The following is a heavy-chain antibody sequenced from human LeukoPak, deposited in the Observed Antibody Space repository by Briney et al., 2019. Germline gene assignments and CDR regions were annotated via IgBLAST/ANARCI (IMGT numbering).Heavy chain of an antibody. CDR2: IYYSGST. CDR3: ASLVGPTNYFDY. Sequence: SETLSLTCTVSGGSISSYYWSWIRQPPGKGLEWIGYIYYSGSTNYNPSLKSRVTISVDTSKNQFSLKLSSVTAADTAVYYCASLVGPTNYFDYWGQGTLVTVSS. V-gene: IGHV4-59*08. J-gene: IGHJ4*02. D-gene: IGHD1-26*01. CDR1: GGSISSYY.